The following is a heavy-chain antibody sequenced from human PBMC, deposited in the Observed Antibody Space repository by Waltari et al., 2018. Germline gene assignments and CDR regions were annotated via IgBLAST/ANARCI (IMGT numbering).Heavy chain of an antibody. J-gene: IGHJ4*02. CDR1: GYPFTGYY. D-gene: IGHD3-10*01. CDR2: INPNSGGT. CDR3: ARFNTAYYYGSQNV. Sequence: QVQLVQSGAEVKKPGASVKVSCKASGYPFTGYYMPWVRQAPGQGLEWMGRINPNSGGTNYAQKFQGRVTMTRDTSISTAYMELSRLRSDDTAVYYCARFNTAYYYGSQNVWGQGTLVTVSS. V-gene: IGHV1-2*06.